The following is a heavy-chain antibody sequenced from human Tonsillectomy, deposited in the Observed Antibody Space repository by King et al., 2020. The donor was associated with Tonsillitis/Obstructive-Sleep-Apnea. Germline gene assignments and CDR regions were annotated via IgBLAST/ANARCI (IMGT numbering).Heavy chain of an antibody. D-gene: IGHD6-13*01. V-gene: IGHV3-9*01. J-gene: IGHJ6*02. CDR1: GFTFDDYA. CDR3: ARDRSSSWYSTNYSGMDV. CDR2: INWNSGSR. Sequence: VQLVESGGGLVQPGRSLRLSCAASGFTFDDYAMHWVRQAPGKGLEWVSGINWNSGSRAYADSVKGRFTISRDNAKNSLYLQMNSLRAEDTALYYCARDRSSSWYSTNYSGMDVWGQGTTVTVSS.